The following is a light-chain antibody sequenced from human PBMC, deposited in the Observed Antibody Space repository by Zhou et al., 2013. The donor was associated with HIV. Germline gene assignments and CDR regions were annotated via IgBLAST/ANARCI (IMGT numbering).Light chain of an antibody. J-gene: IGKJ4*01. CDR3: QQSYSTPT. V-gene: IGKV1-39*01. Sequence: DIQMTQSPSSLSASVGDRVTITCRASQSISTSLNWYQQKPGKAPKLLMYATSSLQSGVPSRFSGSGSGTDFTLTISSLQPEDFATYYCQQSYSTPTFGGGTKVEIK. CDR1: QSISTS. CDR2: ATS.